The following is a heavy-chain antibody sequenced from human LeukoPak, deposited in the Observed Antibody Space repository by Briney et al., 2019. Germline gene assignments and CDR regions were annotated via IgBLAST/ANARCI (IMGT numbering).Heavy chain of an antibody. CDR2: ISNNGDS. CDR1: GDSLSHYY. V-gene: IGHV4-59*01. Sequence: SETLSLSCAVSGDSLSHYYWSWIQQPPGKALELIGYISNNGDSNYNPSLKSRVTMSLGTSKNQLSLRLSSVTAADTAVYFCTRGTREPDFWGRGTRVTVSS. J-gene: IGHJ4*02. D-gene: IGHD5-24*01. CDR3: TRGTREPDF.